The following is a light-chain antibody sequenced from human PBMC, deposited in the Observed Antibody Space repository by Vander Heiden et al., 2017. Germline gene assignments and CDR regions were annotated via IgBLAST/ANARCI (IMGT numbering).Light chain of an antibody. J-gene: IGKJ1*01. Sequence: AIRMTQSPSSLSASTGDRVTITCRASQGISSYLAWYQQKPGKAPKLLIYAASTLQSGVPSRFSGSGSGTDFTLTMSFLQSEDFATYYCLLDEGYAWTFGQGTKVEIK. CDR1: QGISSY. CDR2: AAS. V-gene: IGKV1-8*01. CDR3: LLDEGYAWT.